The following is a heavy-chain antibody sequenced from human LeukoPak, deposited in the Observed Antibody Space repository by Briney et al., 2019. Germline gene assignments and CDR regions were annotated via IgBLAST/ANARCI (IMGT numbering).Heavy chain of an antibody. CDR2: VRYDGSQK. CDR3: AKSQRGYYPRRTYYYYMDV. D-gene: IGHD1-26*01. Sequence: GGSLRLSCAASGFTFSSYDMYWVRRAPGKGLDWVAFVRYDGSQKYYADSVKGRFTLSRDNSKNTLYLQMNSLRAEDTAVYYCAKSQRGYYPRRTYYYYMDVWGKGTTVTVSS. J-gene: IGHJ6*03. CDR1: GFTFSSYD. V-gene: IGHV3-30*02.